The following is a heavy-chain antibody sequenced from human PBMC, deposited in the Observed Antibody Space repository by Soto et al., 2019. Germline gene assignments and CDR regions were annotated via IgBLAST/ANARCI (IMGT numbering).Heavy chain of an antibody. J-gene: IGHJ4*02. CDR3: ARDLYFDY. V-gene: IGHV1-2*02. Sequence: ASVKVPCKASGYTFTGYYMNWVRQAPGQGLEWMGWINPNTGGTKYAQKFQGRVTMTRDTSISTAYMELSSLTSDDTAVYYCARDLYFDYWGLGTLVTVSS. CDR2: INPNTGGT. CDR1: GYTFTGYY.